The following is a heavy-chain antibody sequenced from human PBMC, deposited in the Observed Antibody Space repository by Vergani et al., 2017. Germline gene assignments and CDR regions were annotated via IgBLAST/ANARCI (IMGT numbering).Heavy chain of an antibody. CDR3: ARANRPRYYYESTGGRWAFDI. CDR2: IYYSGST. Sequence: QVQLQESGPGLVKPSETLSLTCTVSGGSISSYYWSWIRQPPGKGLEWIGYIYYSGSTNYNPSLKSRVTISVDTSKNQFSLKLSSVTAAYTAVYYCARANRPRYYYESTGGRWAFDIWGQGTMVTVSS. J-gene: IGHJ3*02. V-gene: IGHV4-59*01. D-gene: IGHD3-22*01. CDR1: GGSISSYY.